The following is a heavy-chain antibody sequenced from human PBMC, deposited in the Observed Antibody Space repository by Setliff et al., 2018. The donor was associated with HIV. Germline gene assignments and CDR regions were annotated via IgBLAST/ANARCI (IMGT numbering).Heavy chain of an antibody. CDR3: SRSPKGRYGDYVYAFDI. V-gene: IGHV4-4*09. CDR2: IYISGRT. J-gene: IGHJ3*02. CDR1: GDSISTYY. Sequence: SETLSLTCTVSGDSISTYYWSWIRQPPGKGLEWIGYIYISGRTSYNPSLKSRVTISVDTSKNQFSLKPSSVTAADTAIYYCSRSPKGRYGDYVYAFDIWGQGTMVTVSS. D-gene: IGHD4-17*01.